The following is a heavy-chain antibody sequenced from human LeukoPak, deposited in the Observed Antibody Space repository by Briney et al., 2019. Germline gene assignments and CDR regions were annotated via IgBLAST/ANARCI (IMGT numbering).Heavy chain of an antibody. CDR1: GFTFSSYS. CDR3: VPYCTNGVCYSYYYYGMDV. D-gene: IGHD2-8*01. J-gene: IGHJ6*02. Sequence: PGGSLRLSCAASGFTFSSYSMNWVRQAPGKGLEWVSSISSSSSYIYYADSVKGRFTISRDNAKNSLYLQMNSLRAEDTAVYYCVPYCTNGVCYSYYYYGMDVWGQGTTVTVSS. V-gene: IGHV3-21*01. CDR2: ISSSSSYI.